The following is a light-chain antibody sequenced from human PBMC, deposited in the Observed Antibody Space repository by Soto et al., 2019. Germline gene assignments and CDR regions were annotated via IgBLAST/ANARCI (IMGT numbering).Light chain of an antibody. J-gene: IGKJ1*01. V-gene: IGKV3-20*01. CDR3: QQHGTSPPSWT. CDR1: QSITSNH. CDR2: GAS. Sequence: ETVLTQSPGTLSLSPGERATLFCRASQSITSNHLAWYQQKPGQAPRLLIYGASSRATGIPDRFSGSGSGTDFTLTISRLEPEDFAVYYCQQHGTSPPSWTVGQGTKVEIK.